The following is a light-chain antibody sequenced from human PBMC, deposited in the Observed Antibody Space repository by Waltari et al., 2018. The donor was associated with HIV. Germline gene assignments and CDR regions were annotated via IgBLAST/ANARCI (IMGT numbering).Light chain of an antibody. J-gene: IGLJ2*01. CDR1: SSNIGAGYD. CDR3: QSYDSSLSGGDVV. V-gene: IGLV1-40*01. Sequence: QSVLTQPPSVSGAPGQRVTISCTGSSSNIGAGYDFHWYQHLPGTAPKLLIYGNSNRPSWVPDRCSGAKSGTSASLAITGLQAEDEADYYCQSYDSSLSGGDVVFGGGTKLTVL. CDR2: GNS.